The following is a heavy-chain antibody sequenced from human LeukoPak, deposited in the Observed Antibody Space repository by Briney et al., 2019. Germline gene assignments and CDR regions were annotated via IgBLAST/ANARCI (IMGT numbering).Heavy chain of an antibody. CDR2: VFHDGIA. Sequence: PSETLSLICAVYGGSFSDDFWTWIRLAPEKGLEWIGKVFHDGIANYNPSLKSRVTISVDASKNQFSLKLSSVTAADTAVYYCARGRILGGGYDSEGFDYWGQGTLVTVSS. V-gene: IGHV4-34*01. CDR3: ARGRILGGGYDSEGFDY. D-gene: IGHD5-12*01. J-gene: IGHJ4*02. CDR1: GGSFSDDF.